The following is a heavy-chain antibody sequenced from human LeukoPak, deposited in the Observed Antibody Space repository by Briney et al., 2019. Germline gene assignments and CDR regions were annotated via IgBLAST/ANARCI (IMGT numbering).Heavy chain of an antibody. V-gene: IGHV4-4*07. CDR2: IYTSGST. D-gene: IGHD6-13*01. Sequence: SETLSLTCTVSGGSISSYYWSWIRQPAGKGLEWIGRIYTSGSTNYNPSLKSRVTISVDTSKNQFSLKLSSVTAADTAVYYCAKEVYSSSWYPYYYMDVWGKGTTVTISS. CDR1: GGSISSYY. J-gene: IGHJ6*03. CDR3: AKEVYSSSWYPYYYMDV.